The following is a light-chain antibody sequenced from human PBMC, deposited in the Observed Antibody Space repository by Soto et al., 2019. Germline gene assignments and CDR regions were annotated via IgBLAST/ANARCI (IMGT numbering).Light chain of an antibody. CDR2: EVN. J-gene: IGLJ2*01. Sequence: QSALTQPPSASGSPGQSVTISCTGTSSDVGGYNYVSWYQQHPGKAPKLMIYEVNKRPSGVPDRFSGSKSGNTASLTVSGLQAEDEADYYCISYAGSNSFGVFGGGTKLTVL. CDR3: ISYAGSNSFGV. V-gene: IGLV2-8*01. CDR1: SSDVGGYNY.